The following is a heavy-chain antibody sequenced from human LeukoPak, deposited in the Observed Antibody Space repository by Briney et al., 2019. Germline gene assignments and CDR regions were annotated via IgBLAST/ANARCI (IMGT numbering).Heavy chain of an antibody. D-gene: IGHD2-2*01. CDR2: IKSKTDGGTT. CDR3: ARGTEVPAAHYYYYYYMDV. CDR1: GFTFSNAW. V-gene: IGHV3-15*01. J-gene: IGHJ6*03. Sequence: GGSLRLSCAASGFTFSNAWMSWVRQAPGKGLEWVGRIKSKTDGGTTDYAAPVKGRFTISRDDSKNTLYLQMNSLRAEDTAVYYCARGTEVPAAHYYYYYYMDVWGKGTTVTVSS.